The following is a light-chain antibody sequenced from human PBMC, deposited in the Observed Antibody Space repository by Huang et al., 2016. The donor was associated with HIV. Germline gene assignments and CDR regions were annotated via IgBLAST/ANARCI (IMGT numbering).Light chain of an antibody. CDR1: QDIGRY. CDR2: TAS. Sequence: DIQMTQSPSSLSASVGDRVTITCRASQDIGRYLNWYHQTPGKAPKLVISTASSLESGVPSRFSGSGSGTDFTLTISSLQLEDFATYYCQQSHGIPPYTFGQGTKLEIK. CDR3: QQSHGIPPYT. J-gene: IGKJ2*01. V-gene: IGKV1-39*01.